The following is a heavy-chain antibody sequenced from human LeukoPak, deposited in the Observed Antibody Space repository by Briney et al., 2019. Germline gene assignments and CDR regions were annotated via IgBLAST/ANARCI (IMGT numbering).Heavy chain of an antibody. CDR2: IIPILGIA. J-gene: IGHJ6*02. V-gene: IGHV1-69*04. CDR1: GGTFSSYA. Sequence: ASVKVSCKASGGTFSSYAISWVRQAPGQGLEWLGRIIPILGIANYAQKIQGRVTITADKSTSTAYMELSSLRSEDTAVYYCASSRDTDYYYSMDVWGQGTTVTVSS. D-gene: IGHD2-2*01. CDR3: ASSRDTDYYYSMDV.